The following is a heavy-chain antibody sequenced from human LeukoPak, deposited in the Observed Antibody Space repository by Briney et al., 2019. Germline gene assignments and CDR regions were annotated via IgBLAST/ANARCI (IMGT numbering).Heavy chain of an antibody. CDR2: IIPIFGTA. J-gene: IGHJ4*02. D-gene: IGHD5-24*01. Sequence: ASVKVSCKASVGTFSSYAISCVRQAPGQGREWMGGIIPIFGTANYAQKFQGRVTITADESTSTAYMELSSLRSEDTAVYYCARELGMATITWIYWGQGTLVTVSS. V-gene: IGHV1-69*13. CDR1: VGTFSSYA. CDR3: ARELGMATITWIY.